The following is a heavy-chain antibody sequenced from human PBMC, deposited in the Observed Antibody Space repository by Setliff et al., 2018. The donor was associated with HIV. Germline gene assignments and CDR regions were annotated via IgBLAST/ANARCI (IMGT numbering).Heavy chain of an antibody. CDR1: GASMNGVNYY. D-gene: IGHD3-10*01. CDR3: ARTARGPSSAAYFDL. CDR2: VYYSGST. J-gene: IGHJ2*01. Sequence: SETLSLTCSVSGASMNGVNYYWSWIRQHPGRGLEWLGYVYYSGSTFYNPPLKSRVNITMDTSKSKFSLKLTSVTAADTAGYFCARTARGPSSAAYFDLWGRGTLVTVSS. V-gene: IGHV4-31*03.